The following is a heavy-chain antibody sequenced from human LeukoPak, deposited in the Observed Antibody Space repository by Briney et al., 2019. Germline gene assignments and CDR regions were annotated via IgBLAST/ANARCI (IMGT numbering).Heavy chain of an antibody. V-gene: IGHV4-34*01. CDR3: ASSLVVVAATISWFDP. CDR2: INHSGST. Sequence: SETLSLTCAVYGGSFSGYYWSWIRQPPGKGLEWIGEINHSGSTNYNPSLKSRVTISVDTSKNQFSLKLSSVTAADTAVYYCASSLVVVAATISWFDPWGQGTLVTVSS. CDR1: GGSFSGYY. J-gene: IGHJ5*02. D-gene: IGHD2-15*01.